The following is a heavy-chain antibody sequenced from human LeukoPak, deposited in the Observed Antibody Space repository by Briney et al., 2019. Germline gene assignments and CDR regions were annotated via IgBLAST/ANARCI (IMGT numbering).Heavy chain of an antibody. CDR1: GFTFSSYS. J-gene: IGHJ6*04. D-gene: IGHD2-15*01. V-gene: IGHV3-23*01. CDR3: ASDCSGGSCYYYYYGTDV. CDR2: ISGSGGST. Sequence: QPGGSLSLSCAASGFTFSSYSMNWVRQAPGKGLEWVSAISGSGGSTYYADSAKGRFTISRDNSKNTLYLQMHSLRAEDTAVYYCASDCSGGSCYYYYYGTDVWGKGTTVTVSS.